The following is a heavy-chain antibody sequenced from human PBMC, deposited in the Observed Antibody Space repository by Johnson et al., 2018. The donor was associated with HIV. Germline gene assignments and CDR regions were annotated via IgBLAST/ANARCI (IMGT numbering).Heavy chain of an antibody. V-gene: IGHV3-30*14. CDR1: GFTFSSYA. Sequence: VLLVESGGGVVQPGRSLRLSCAASGFTFSSYAMHWVRQAPGKGLEWVAVISYDGSNKYYTDSVQGRFTISRDNSKNTLYLQMNSLRAEDTAVYYCAREDGDSSSWAGAFDIWGQGTMVTVSS. CDR3: AREDGDSSSWAGAFDI. J-gene: IGHJ3*02. D-gene: IGHD6-13*01. CDR2: ISYDGSNK.